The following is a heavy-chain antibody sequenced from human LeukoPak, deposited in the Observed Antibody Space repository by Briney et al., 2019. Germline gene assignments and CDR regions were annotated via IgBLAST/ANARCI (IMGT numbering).Heavy chain of an antibody. Sequence: ASVKVFCRIGYGNSFDRYVVGEGRHLRGKGLEREGIIYPGDSDTRYSPSFQGQVTISDDKSISTGYLQWSSLKASDTAMDYGARLQTYYYYLIDVWGQGTTVTVSS. V-gene: IGHV5-51*01. CDR1: GNSFDRYV. CDR3: ARLQTYYYYLIDV. CDR2: IYPGDSDT. J-gene: IGHJ6*02.